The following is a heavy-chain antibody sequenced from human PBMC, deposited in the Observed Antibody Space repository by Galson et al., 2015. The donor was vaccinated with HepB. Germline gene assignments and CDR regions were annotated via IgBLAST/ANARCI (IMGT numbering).Heavy chain of an antibody. CDR2: ISYDGSNK. V-gene: IGHV3-30-3*01. Sequence: SLRLSCAASGFTFSSYAMHWVRQAPGKGLEWVAVISYDGSNKYYADSVKGRFTISRDNSKNTLYLQMNSLRAEDTAVYYCARTLLEWLLPDYWGQGTLVTVSS. D-gene: IGHD3-3*01. J-gene: IGHJ4*02. CDR3: ARTLLEWLLPDY. CDR1: GFTFSSYA.